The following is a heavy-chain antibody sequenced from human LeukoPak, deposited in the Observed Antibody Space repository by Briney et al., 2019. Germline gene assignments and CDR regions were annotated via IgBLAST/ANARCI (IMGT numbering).Heavy chain of an antibody. CDR3: ARVGVLSSSSIDY. CDR1: GGSISSSIR. Sequence: SETLSLTCAVSGGSISSSIRWSSVRQPPGKGLEWIGEFYHSGSTNYNPSLKSRVTISVDKSKNQFSLKLSSVTAADTAVYYCARVGVLSSSSIDYWGQGTLVTVSS. CDR2: FYHSGST. D-gene: IGHD6-6*01. J-gene: IGHJ4*02. V-gene: IGHV4-4*02.